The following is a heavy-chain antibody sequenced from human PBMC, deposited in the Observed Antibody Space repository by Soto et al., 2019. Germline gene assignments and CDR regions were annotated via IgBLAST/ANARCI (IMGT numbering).Heavy chain of an antibody. Sequence: QVQLVESGGGVVQPGRSLRLSCAASGFTFSSYGMHWVRQAPGKGLEWVAVISYDGSNKYYADSVKGRFTISSDNSKNSLYLQMNSLRAEDTAVYYCAKDKRYFGYGVGPTDYWGQGTLVTVSS. CDR2: ISYDGSNK. D-gene: IGHD3-9*01. V-gene: IGHV3-30*18. J-gene: IGHJ4*02. CDR3: AKDKRYFGYGVGPTDY. CDR1: GFTFSSYG.